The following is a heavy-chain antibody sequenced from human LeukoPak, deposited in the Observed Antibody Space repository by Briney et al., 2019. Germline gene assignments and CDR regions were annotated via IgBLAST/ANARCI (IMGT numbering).Heavy chain of an antibody. V-gene: IGHV1-69*06. CDR3: AREASYGAYVGAFDI. CDR2: IIPIFGTA. CDR1: GGTFSSYA. J-gene: IGHJ3*02. D-gene: IGHD4-17*01. Sequence: SVKVSCMASGGTFSSYAISWVRQAPGQGTEWMGGIIPIFGTANYAQKFQGRVTITADKSTSTAYMELSSLRSEDTAVYYCAREASYGAYVGAFDIWGQGTMVTVSS.